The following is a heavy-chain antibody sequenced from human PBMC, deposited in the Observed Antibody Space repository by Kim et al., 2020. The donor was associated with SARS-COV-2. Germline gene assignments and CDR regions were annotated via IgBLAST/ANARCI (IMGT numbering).Heavy chain of an antibody. D-gene: IGHD4-17*01. J-gene: IGHJ5*01. Sequence: ASVKVSCKASGYSFTSYDINWVRQATGQGLEWVGWMSPNSGDTGYAQKFQDRVIMTRDTSISTAYMELSSLRSDDTAVYYCARDYGGNSCWFDSWGQGTLVTVSS. CDR2: MSPNSGDT. CDR3: ARDYGGNSCWFDS. CDR1: GYSFTSYD. V-gene: IGHV1-8*01.